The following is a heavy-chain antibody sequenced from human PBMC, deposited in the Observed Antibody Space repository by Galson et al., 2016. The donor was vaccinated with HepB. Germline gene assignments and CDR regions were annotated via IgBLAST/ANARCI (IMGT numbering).Heavy chain of an antibody. Sequence: SLRLSCAASGFTFSSYAMSWVRQSPGEGLEWVSSISSSGEHISYADSVKGRITISRDNSKNTVSLLLSSLRDDDTSIYYCAKVGFSDLDYWGQGTLVTVSS. CDR1: GFTFSSYA. CDR3: AKVGFSDLDY. D-gene: IGHD1-26*01. V-gene: IGHV3-23*01. J-gene: IGHJ4*02. CDR2: ISSSGEHI.